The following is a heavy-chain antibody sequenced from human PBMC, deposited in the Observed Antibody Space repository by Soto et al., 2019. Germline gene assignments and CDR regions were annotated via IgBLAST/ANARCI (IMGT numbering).Heavy chain of an antibody. CDR1: GGTFSSYA. Sequence: QVQLVQSGAEVKKPGSSVKVSCKAAGGTFSSYAISWVRQAPGQGLEWMGGIIPIFGTANYAQKFQGRVTINADESTIKAYMELSSLRSEDTAVYYCARVVAAAEYNWFDPWGQGTLVTVSS. D-gene: IGHD6-13*01. V-gene: IGHV1-69*01. CDR2: IIPIFGTA. CDR3: ARVVAAAEYNWFDP. J-gene: IGHJ5*02.